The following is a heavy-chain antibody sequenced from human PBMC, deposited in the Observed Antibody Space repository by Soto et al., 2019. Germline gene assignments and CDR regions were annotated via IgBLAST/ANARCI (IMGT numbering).Heavy chain of an antibody. Sequence: QVQLQESGPGLVKSSQTLSLTCTVSGGSISSGGYYWSWIRQHPGKGLEWIGYIYYSGSTYYHPSLKRRVAITLVTSKNPFSLKLSSVTAADPAVYLCARVDIRFWSGYYLDYWGQGTLVTVSS. V-gene: IGHV4-31*03. CDR2: IYYSGST. CDR3: ARVDIRFWSGYYLDY. J-gene: IGHJ4*02. CDR1: GGSISSGGYY. D-gene: IGHD3-3*01.